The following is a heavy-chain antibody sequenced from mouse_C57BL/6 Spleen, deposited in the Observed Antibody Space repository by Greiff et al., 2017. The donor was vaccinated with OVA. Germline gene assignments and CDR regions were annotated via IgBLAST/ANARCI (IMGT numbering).Heavy chain of an antibody. J-gene: IGHJ4*01. V-gene: IGHV1-50*01. D-gene: IGHD2-4*01. CDR2: IDPSDSYT. Sequence: QVQLQQPGAELVKPGASVKLSCKASGYTFTSYWMQWVNQRPGQGLEWIGAIDPSDSYTKYTQKFKGKATLTVDTSSSTAYMQLSSLTSEDSAVYYCARRESYYDYPYYYAMDYWGQGTSVTVSS. CDR3: ARRESYYDYPYYYAMDY. CDR1: GYTFTSYW.